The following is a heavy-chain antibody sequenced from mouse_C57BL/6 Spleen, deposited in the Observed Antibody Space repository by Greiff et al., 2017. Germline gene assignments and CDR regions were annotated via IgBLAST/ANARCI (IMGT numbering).Heavy chain of an antibody. J-gene: IGHJ2*01. Sequence: QVQLQQPGAELVKPGASVKLSCKASGYTFTSYWMQWVKQRPGQGLEWIGEIDPSDSYTNYNQKFKGKATLTVDTSSSTAYMQLSSLTSEDSAVYYCARAKLGNYFDYWGQGTTLTVSS. CDR2: IDPSDSYT. D-gene: IGHD4-1*01. CDR1: GYTFTSYW. CDR3: ARAKLGNYFDY. V-gene: IGHV1-50*01.